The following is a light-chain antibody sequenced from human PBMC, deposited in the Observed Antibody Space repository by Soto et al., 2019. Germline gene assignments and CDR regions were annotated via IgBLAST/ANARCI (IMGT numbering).Light chain of an antibody. CDR1: SGHSSDA. J-gene: IGLJ2*01. Sequence: QSVLTQSPSASASLGASVKLTCTLSSGHSSDAIAWHQQQPEKGPRFLMNLNNDGSHTKGDGIPDRFSGSSSGAERYLTISSLQSEDEADYYCQTWGTGIVIFGGGTKVTVL. V-gene: IGLV4-69*01. CDR3: QTWGTGIVI. CDR2: LNNDGSH.